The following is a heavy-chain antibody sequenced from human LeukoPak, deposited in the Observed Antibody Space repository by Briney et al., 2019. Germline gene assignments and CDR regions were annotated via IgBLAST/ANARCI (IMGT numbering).Heavy chain of an antibody. CDR1: GGSISSHY. D-gene: IGHD2-8*01. CDR3: ARILGYCTNGVCYIDAFDI. CDR2: IYYSGST. J-gene: IGHJ3*02. V-gene: IGHV4-59*11. Sequence: PSETLSLTCTVSGGSISSHYWGWVRQPPGKGLEWIGYIYYSGSTNYNPSLKSRVTISVDTSKNQFSLKLSSVTAADTAVYYCARILGYCTNGVCYIDAFDIWGQGTMVTVSS.